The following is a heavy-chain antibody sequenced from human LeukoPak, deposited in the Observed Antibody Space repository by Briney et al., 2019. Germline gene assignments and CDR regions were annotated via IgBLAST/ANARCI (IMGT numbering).Heavy chain of an antibody. D-gene: IGHD6-13*01. Sequence: ASVKVSCKASGYTFTSYDINWVRQATGQGLEWMGWMNPNSGNTGYAQKFQGRVTMTRNTSISTAYMELSSLRSEDTAVYYCARDSLGRAATGIAMDYWGQGTLVTVSS. V-gene: IGHV1-8*01. CDR1: GYTFTSYD. CDR2: MNPNSGNT. CDR3: ARDSLGRAATGIAMDY. J-gene: IGHJ4*02.